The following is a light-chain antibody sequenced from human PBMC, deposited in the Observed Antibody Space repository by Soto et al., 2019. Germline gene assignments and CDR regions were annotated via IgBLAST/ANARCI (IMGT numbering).Light chain of an antibody. CDR2: DVG. CDR3: SSFSSSTTRV. Sequence: QSALTQPASVSGSPGQSITISCTGTSSDVGDFNYVSWYQQHPGKAPKLMIYDVGNRPSGVSIRFSGSKSGSTASLTISGLQAEDEADYDCSSFSSSTTRVFGTGTKGTVL. J-gene: IGLJ1*01. CDR1: SSDVGDFNY. V-gene: IGLV2-14*01.